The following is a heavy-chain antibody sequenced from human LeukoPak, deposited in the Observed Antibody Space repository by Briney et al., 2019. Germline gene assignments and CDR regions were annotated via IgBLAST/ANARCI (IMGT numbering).Heavy chain of an antibody. CDR1: GYAFTSYD. D-gene: IGHD2-2*01. CDR3: ARSSPRPRYCSSTSCYGFDY. J-gene: IGHJ4*02. V-gene: IGHV1-8*03. CDR2: MNPNSGNT. Sequence: ASVKVSCKASGYAFTSYDINWVRQATGQGLEWMGWMNPNSGNTGYAQKFQGRVTITRNTSISTAYMELSSVRSEDTAVYYCARSSPRPRYCSSTSCYGFDYWGQGTLATVSS.